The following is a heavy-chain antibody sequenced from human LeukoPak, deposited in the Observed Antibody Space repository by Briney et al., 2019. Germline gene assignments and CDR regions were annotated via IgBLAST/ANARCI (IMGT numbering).Heavy chain of an antibody. CDR3: AKGPYYFDS. V-gene: IGHV4-39*07. CDR2: IYYSGGN. Sequence: SETLSLTCTVSGGSISSSGYYWGWIRQPPGKGLEWIGSIYYSGGNYYNPSLNSRVTISVDTSKNQFSLRLSSVTAADTAVYYCAKGPYYFDSWGPGTLVTVSS. CDR1: GGSISSSGYY. J-gene: IGHJ4*02.